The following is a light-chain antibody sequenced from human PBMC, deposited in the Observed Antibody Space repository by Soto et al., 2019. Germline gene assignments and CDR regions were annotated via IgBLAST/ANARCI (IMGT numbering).Light chain of an antibody. CDR1: HSVSRN. J-gene: IGKJ1*01. V-gene: IGKV3-15*01. Sequence: EVVMTQSPATLSVSPGERVTLLCRASHSVSRNLAWYQQKPGQSPRLLIYGASTRATGPPARFSGSVSGTELSIMISSLKSEDVAVYYCQQYDNAWTFVQGTKVEIK. CDR3: QQYDNAWT. CDR2: GAS.